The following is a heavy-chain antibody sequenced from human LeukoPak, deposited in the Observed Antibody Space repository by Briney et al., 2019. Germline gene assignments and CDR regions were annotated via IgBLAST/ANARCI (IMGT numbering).Heavy chain of an antibody. J-gene: IGHJ2*01. D-gene: IGHD4-11*01. CDR2: IYYSGST. V-gene: IGHV4-59*01. CDR1: GGYISSYY. CDR3: ARDRNDYRDWYFDL. Sequence: SETLSLTCTVSGGYISSYYWSWIRQPPGKGLEWMGYIYYSGSTNYNPSLTSRVTISVDTSKNQFSLKLSSVTAADTAVYYCARDRNDYRDWYFDLWGRGTMVTVSS.